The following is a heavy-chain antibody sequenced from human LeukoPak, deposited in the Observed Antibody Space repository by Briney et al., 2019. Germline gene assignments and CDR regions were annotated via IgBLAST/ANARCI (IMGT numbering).Heavy chain of an antibody. CDR1: GGSISSYY. V-gene: IGHV4-59*01. CDR2: IYYSGST. CDR3: ARDIQGYLDY. J-gene: IGHJ4*02. Sequence: SETLPLTCTVSGGSISSYYWSWIRQPPGKGLEWIGYIYYSGSTNYNPSLKSRVTISVDTSKNQFSLKLSSVTAADTAVYYCARDIQGYLDYWGQGILVTVSS.